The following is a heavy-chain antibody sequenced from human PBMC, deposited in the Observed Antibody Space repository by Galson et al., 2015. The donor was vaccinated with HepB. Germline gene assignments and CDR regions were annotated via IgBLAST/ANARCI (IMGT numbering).Heavy chain of an antibody. CDR2: ISSSSYT. CDR3: ARDRRGTPGGLFDY. V-gene: IGHV3-11*06. Sequence: SLRLSCAASGFTFSDYYMSWIRQAPGKGLEWVSYISSSSYTNYADSVKGRFTISRDNAKNSLYLQMNSLRAEDTAVYYCARDRRGTPGGLFDYWGQGTLVTVSS. D-gene: IGHD2-15*01. CDR1: GFTFSDYY. J-gene: IGHJ4*02.